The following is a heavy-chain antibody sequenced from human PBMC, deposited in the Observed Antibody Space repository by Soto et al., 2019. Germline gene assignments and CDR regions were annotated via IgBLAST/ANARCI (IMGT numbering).Heavy chain of an antibody. Sequence: QVQLVESGGGVVQPGRSLRLSCAASGFTFSSYGMHWVRQAPGKGLEWVAVIWYDGSNKYYADSVKGRFTISRDNSKNTLYLQMNSLRAEETAVYYCASAWARYNWNAAFDYWGQGTLVTVSS. CDR2: IWYDGSNK. D-gene: IGHD1-1*01. J-gene: IGHJ4*02. CDR1: GFTFSSYG. CDR3: ASAWARYNWNAAFDY. V-gene: IGHV3-33*01.